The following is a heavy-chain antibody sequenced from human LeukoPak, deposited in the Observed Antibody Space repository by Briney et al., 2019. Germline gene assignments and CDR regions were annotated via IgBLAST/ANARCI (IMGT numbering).Heavy chain of an antibody. CDR1: KFIFRDYA. V-gene: IGHV3-23*01. D-gene: IGHD4-17*01. CDR3: ARDSTVTTLDY. J-gene: IGHJ4*02. Sequence: GGSLRLSCAASKFIFRDYAMSWVRQAPGKGLEWVSSLSGTGASTYYADSVKGRFTISRDNSKNTLYLQMNSLRAEDTAVYYCARDSTVTTLDYWGQGTLVTVSS. CDR2: LSGTGAST.